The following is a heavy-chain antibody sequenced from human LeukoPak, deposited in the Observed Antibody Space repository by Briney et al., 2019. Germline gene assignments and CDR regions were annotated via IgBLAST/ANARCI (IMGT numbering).Heavy chain of an antibody. Sequence: PGGSLRLSCAASGFTFSSFGMHWVRQAPGKGPEWLALISSDGSNKYYADSVKGRFTISRDNSKNTVDLQMNSLRAEDTAVYHCAKDLGGFEYGGGQHYYFDYWGQGTLVTASS. D-gene: IGHD3-16*01. CDR2: ISSDGSNK. CDR3: AKDLGGFEYGGGQHYYFDY. CDR1: GFTFSSFG. J-gene: IGHJ4*02. V-gene: IGHV3-30*18.